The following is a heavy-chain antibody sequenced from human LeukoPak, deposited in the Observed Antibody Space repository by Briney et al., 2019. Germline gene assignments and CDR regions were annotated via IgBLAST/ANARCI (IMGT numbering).Heavy chain of an antibody. CDR2: IYYSGST. J-gene: IGHJ4*02. CDR1: GGSISSYY. V-gene: IGHV4-59*01. CDR3: ASSPPIRGVSIDWIFDY. Sequence: KSSETLSLTCTVSGGSISSYYWSWIRQPPGKGLEWIGYIYYSGSTNYNPSLKSRVTISVDTSKNQFSLKLSSVTAADTAVYYCASSPPIRGVSIDWIFDYWGQGTLVTVSS. D-gene: IGHD1-1*01.